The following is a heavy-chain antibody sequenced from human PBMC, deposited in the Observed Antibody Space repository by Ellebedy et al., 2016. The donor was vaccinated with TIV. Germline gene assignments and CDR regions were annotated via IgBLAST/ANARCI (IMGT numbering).Heavy chain of an antibody. CDR2: FDPEDGET. Sequence: ASVKVSXXVSGYTLTELSMHWVRQAPGKGLEWMGGFDPEDGETIYAQKFQGRVTMTEDTSTDTAYMELSSLRSEDTAVYYCARVRDDFWSGDQMDVWGKGTTVTVSS. CDR1: GYTLTELS. D-gene: IGHD3-3*01. V-gene: IGHV1-24*01. CDR3: ARVRDDFWSGDQMDV. J-gene: IGHJ6*04.